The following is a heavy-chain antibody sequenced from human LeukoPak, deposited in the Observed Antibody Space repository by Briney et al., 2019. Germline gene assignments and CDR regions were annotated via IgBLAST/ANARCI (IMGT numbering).Heavy chain of an antibody. Sequence: GRSLRLSCAASRFTFSSYGMHWVRQAPGKGLEWVAVISYDGSNKYYADSVKGRFTISRDNSKNTLYLQMNSLRAEDTAVYYCAKDLYYCSGGSCDYWGQGTLVTVSS. V-gene: IGHV3-30*18. CDR1: RFTFSSYG. CDR2: ISYDGSNK. D-gene: IGHD2-15*01. J-gene: IGHJ4*02. CDR3: AKDLYYCSGGSCDY.